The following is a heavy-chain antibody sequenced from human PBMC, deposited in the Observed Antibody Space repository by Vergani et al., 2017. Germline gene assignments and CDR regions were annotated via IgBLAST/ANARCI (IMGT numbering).Heavy chain of an antibody. CDR2: INPNSGGT. CDR3: ARDRRNVDFWSGYWEWFDP. J-gene: IGHJ5*02. D-gene: IGHD3-3*01. CDR1: GYTFTGYY. Sequence: QVQLVQSGAEVKKPGASLKVSCKASGYTFTGYYMHWVRQAPGQGLEWMGRINPNSGGTNYAQKLQGRVTMTRDTSISTAYMELSRLRSDETAVYYCARDRRNVDFWSGYWEWFDPWGQGTLVTVSS. V-gene: IGHV1-2*06.